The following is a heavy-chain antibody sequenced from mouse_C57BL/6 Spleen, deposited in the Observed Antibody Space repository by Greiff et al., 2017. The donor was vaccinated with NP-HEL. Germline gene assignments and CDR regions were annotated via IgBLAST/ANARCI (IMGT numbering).Heavy chain of an antibody. CDR1: GYTFTSYW. CDR3: ESLDSSGYGVHAMDY. J-gene: IGHJ4*01. D-gene: IGHD3-2*02. Sequence: VQLQQPGAELVKPGASVKMSCKASGYTFTSYWITWVKQRPGQGLEWIGDIYPGSGSTNYNEKFKSKATLTVDTSSSTAYMPLSSLTSEDSAVYYCESLDSSGYGVHAMDYWGQGTSVTVSS. CDR2: IYPGSGST. V-gene: IGHV1-55*01.